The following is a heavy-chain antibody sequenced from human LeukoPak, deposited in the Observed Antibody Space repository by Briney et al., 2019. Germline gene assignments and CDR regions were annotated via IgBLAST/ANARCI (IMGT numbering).Heavy chain of an antibody. D-gene: IGHD3-10*01. J-gene: IGHJ4*02. CDR3: ARVKYYGSGCDY. Sequence: GGSLRLSCAASGFTFSSYWMHWVRQAPGKGLVWVSRINSDGRSISYADSVKGRFTISRDNAKNTLYLQMNSLRAEDTAVYYCARVKYYGSGCDYWGQETRDAVSS. CDR2: INSDGRSI. CDR1: GFTFSSYW. V-gene: IGHV3-74*01.